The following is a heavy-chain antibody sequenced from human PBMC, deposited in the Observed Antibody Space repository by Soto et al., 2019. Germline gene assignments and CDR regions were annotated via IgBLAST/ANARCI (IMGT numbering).Heavy chain of an antibody. CDR3: ARDQYYYESSGWNDGFDI. Sequence: ASVKVSCKASGGTFSSYAISWVRQAPGQGLEWMGGIIPIFGTANYAQKFQGRVTITADESASTAYMELSSLRSEDTAVYYCARDQYYYESSGWNDGFDIWGQGTMVTVSS. V-gene: IGHV1-69*13. CDR2: IIPIFGTA. D-gene: IGHD3-22*01. CDR1: GGTFSSYA. J-gene: IGHJ3*02.